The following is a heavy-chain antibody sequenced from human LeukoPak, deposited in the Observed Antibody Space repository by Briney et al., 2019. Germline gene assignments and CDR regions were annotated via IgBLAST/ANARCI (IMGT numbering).Heavy chain of an antibody. D-gene: IGHD5-12*01. CDR2: ISGSGGST. CDR3: ARDWLYSGYDARGPYYFDY. CDR1: GFTFSSYG. J-gene: IGHJ4*02. Sequence: PGGSLRLSCAASGFTFSSYGMSWVRQAPGKGLEWVSAISGSGGSTYYADSVKGRFTISRDNAKNSLYLQMNSLRAEDTAVYYCARDWLYSGYDARGPYYFDYWGQGTLVTVSS. V-gene: IGHV3-23*01.